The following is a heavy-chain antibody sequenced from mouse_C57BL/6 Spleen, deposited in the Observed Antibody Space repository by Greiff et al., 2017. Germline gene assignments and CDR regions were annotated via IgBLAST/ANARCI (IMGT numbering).Heavy chain of an antibody. V-gene: IGHV5-9*01. Sequence: EVQLVESGGGLVKPGGSLKLSCAASGFTFSSYTMSWVRQTPEKRLEWVATISGGGGNTYYPDSVKGRFTISREDAKNTLYLQMSSLRSEDTALYYCARAYYSNYYFDYWGQGTTLTVSS. CDR3: ARAYYSNYYFDY. J-gene: IGHJ2*01. CDR2: ISGGGGNT. D-gene: IGHD2-5*01. CDR1: GFTFSSYT.